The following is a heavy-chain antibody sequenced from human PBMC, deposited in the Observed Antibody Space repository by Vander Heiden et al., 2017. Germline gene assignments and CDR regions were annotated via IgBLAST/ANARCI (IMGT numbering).Heavy chain of an antibody. CDR1: GFTFSSYA. Sequence: EVQLLESGGGLVQPGGSLRLSCAASGFTFSSYAMSWVRQAPGKGLEWVSAISGSGGSTCYADSVKGRFTISRDNSKNTLYLQMNSLRAEDTAVYYCAERPPPHQLPSYYWGQGTLVTVSS. D-gene: IGHD2-2*01. CDR3: AERPPPHQLPSYY. J-gene: IGHJ4*02. CDR2: ISGSGGST. V-gene: IGHV3-23*01.